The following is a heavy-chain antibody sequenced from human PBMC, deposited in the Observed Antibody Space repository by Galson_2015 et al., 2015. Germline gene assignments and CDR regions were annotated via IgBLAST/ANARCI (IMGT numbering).Heavy chain of an antibody. CDR1: GGTFSSYA. CDR3: ARANWIRGVIINYYYYYGMDV. CDR2: IIPIFGTA. J-gene: IGHJ6*02. V-gene: IGHV1-69*13. Sequence: SVKVSCKASGGTFSSYAISWVRQAPGQGLEWMGGIIPIFGTANYAQKFQGRVTITADESTSTAYMELSSLRSEDTAVYYCARANWIRGVIINYYYYYGMDVWGQGTTVTVSS. D-gene: IGHD3-10*01.